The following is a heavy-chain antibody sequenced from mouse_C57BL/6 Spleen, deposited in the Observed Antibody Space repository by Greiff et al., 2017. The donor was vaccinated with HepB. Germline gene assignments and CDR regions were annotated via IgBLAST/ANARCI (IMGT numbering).Heavy chain of an antibody. CDR3: ARGTGRVPDY. CDR1: GYTFTDYY. CDR2: INPNNGGT. J-gene: IGHJ2*01. Sequence: VQLQQSGPELVKPGASVKISCKASGYTFTDYYMNWVKQSHGKSLEWIGDINPNNGGTSYNQKFKGKATLTVDKSSSTAYMELRSLTSEDSAVYYCARGTGRVPDYWGQGTTLTVSS. D-gene: IGHD4-1*01. V-gene: IGHV1-26*01.